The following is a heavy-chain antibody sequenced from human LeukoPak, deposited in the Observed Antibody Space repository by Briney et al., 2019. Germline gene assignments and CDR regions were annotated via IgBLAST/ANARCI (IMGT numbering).Heavy chain of an antibody. V-gene: IGHV1-69*13. CDR1: GGTFSSYT. J-gene: IGHJ4*02. Sequence: SVKVSCKPSGGTFSSYTICWVRQAPGQGLEWMGGIIPIFGTANYAQKFQGRVTITADESTSTAYMELSSLRSEDTAVYYCARDEDTGIVGARFWYFDYWAREPWSPSPQ. D-gene: IGHD1-26*01. CDR2: IIPIFGTA. CDR3: ARDEDTGIVGARFWYFDY.